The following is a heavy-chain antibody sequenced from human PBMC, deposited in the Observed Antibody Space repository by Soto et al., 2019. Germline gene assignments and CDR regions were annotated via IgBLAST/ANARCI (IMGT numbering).Heavy chain of an antibody. V-gene: IGHV3-23*01. J-gene: IGHJ3*02. CDR3: AHPRGYGVFDAVDI. CDR1: GFIFSTYA. CDR2: ISNTDGST. Sequence: EVQLLESGGGLVQPGGSLRLSCAASGFIFSTYAMNWVRQAPGKGLECVSAISNTDGSTFYAESVRGRFTISRDNSINTLYLQMTSLRTEDTAVYYCAHPRGYGVFDAVDIWGQGTMVTVSS. D-gene: IGHD4-17*01.